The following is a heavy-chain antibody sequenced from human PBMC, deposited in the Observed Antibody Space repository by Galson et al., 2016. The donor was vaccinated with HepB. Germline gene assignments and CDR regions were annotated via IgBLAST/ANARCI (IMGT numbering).Heavy chain of an antibody. D-gene: IGHD5-18*01. CDR3: ARGQRYSYLYGMDV. J-gene: IGHJ6*02. CDR1: GFTVSDNY. Sequence: SLRLSCAASGFTVSDNYMTWVRQAPGKGLEWVSLIYSAGATYYADSVKGRFTISRDNSKNTLFLQMNSLRAEDTAVDYCARGQRYSYLYGMDVWGQGTTVTVSS. V-gene: IGHV3-53*01. CDR2: IYSAGAT.